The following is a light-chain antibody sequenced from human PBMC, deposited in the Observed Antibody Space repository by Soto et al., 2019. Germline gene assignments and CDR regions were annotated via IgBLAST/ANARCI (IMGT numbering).Light chain of an antibody. V-gene: IGKV3-15*01. J-gene: IGKJ1*01. CDR2: GAS. CDR1: RSISRY. Sequence: EIVMTQSPDTLSLSPGEVANLYCRSSRSISRYLAWYQPQPGQAPRLLIYGASTRAIGIPARFSGSGSGTEFTLTISRLQSEDFAVYYCQQYNNWPRTCGQGTKGDIK. CDR3: QQYNNWPRT.